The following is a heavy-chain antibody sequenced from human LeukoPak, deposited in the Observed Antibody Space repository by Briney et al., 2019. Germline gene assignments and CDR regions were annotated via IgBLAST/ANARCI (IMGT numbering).Heavy chain of an antibody. D-gene: IGHD3-3*01. CDR2: ISSSGSTI. CDR3: ASYRLTWSGYYPY. J-gene: IGHJ4*02. CDR1: GFTFSDYY. Sequence: PGGSLRLSCAASGFTFSDYYMSWIRQAPGKGLEWVSYISSSGSTIYYADSVKGRFTISRDNAKNSLYLQMNSLRAEDTAVYYCASYRLTWSGYYPYWGQGTLVTVSS. V-gene: IGHV3-11*04.